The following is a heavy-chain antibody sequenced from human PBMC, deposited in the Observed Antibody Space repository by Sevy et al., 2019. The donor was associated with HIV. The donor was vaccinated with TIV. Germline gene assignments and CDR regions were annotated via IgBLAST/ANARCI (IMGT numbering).Heavy chain of an antibody. D-gene: IGHD3-22*01. CDR1: GFTFSTYA. CDR2: ITSSDNNI. Sequence: GGSLRLSCAAPGFTFSTYAMTWVRQTPGKGLEWVSSITSSDNNIYYADSVEGRFTISRDNSENTLYLQMSSLRAEDTAIYYCATNYYDTSGYYILDYWGQGTLVTVSS. V-gene: IGHV3-23*01. J-gene: IGHJ4*02. CDR3: ATNYYDTSGYYILDY.